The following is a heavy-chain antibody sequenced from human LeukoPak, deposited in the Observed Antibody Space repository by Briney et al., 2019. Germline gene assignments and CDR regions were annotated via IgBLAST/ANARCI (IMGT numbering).Heavy chain of an antibody. Sequence: PSETLSLTCTVSGGSISSGGYYWSWIRQHPGKGLEWIGYIYYNGSTYYNPSLKSRITISIDTSKNHFSLKPSSVTAADTAVYYCARSWFGESIPFDYWGQGTLVTVSS. CDR2: IYYNGST. V-gene: IGHV4-31*03. J-gene: IGHJ4*02. CDR3: ARSWFGESIPFDY. D-gene: IGHD3-10*01. CDR1: GGSISSGGYY.